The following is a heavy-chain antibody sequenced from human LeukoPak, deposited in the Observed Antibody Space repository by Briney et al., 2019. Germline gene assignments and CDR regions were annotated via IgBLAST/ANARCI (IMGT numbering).Heavy chain of an antibody. CDR1: GFTFSSYE. V-gene: IGHV3-48*03. J-gene: IGHJ4*02. Sequence: PGGSLRLSCAASGFTFSSYEMNWVRQAPGKGLEWVSYISSSGSTIYYADSVKRRFTISRDNAKNSLYLQMNSLRAEDTAVYYCARSRGYSFGYFDYWGQGTLVTVSS. CDR3: ARSRGYSFGYFDY. D-gene: IGHD5-18*01. CDR2: ISSSGSTI.